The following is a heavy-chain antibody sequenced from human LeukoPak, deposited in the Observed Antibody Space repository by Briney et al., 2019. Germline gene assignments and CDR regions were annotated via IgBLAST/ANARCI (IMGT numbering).Heavy chain of an antibody. Sequence: PGGSLRLSCAASGFTISTKYMNWVRQAPGKGLEWVSYISSSDNTIHYADSVKGRFTISRDNAKNSLYLEMNSLRDEDTAVYYCARVHRGYSYGRLDYWGQGTLVTVSS. CDR1: GFTISTKY. V-gene: IGHV3-48*02. CDR2: ISSSDNTI. D-gene: IGHD5-18*01. CDR3: ARVHRGYSYGRLDY. J-gene: IGHJ4*02.